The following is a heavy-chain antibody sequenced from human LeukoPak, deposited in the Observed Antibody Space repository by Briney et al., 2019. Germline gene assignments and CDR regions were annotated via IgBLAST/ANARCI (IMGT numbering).Heavy chain of an antibody. CDR1: GGSIGGYY. CDR2: IYYSGST. J-gene: IGHJ4*02. Sequence: SETLSLTCTVSGGSIGGYYWSWIRQPPGKGLEWIGYIYYSGSTNYNPSLKSRVTISVDRSKNQFSLKLGSVAAADTAVYYCARSYDTNFDYWGQGTLVTVSS. CDR3: ARSYDTNFDY. D-gene: IGHD3-3*01. V-gene: IGHV4-59*01.